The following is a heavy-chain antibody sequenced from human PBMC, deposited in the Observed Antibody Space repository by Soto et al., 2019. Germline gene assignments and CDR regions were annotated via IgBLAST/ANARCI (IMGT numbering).Heavy chain of an antibody. Sequence: QVQLVESGGGVLQPGRSLRLSCAASGFTFSSFAMHWVRQAPGKGLEWVAFISYDGSNTYYADSVKGRVTISRDNSKKTVYLENNSLRAEDTAVYHCAKDLTLGIVGAWGHYFEYWGQGTLVTVSS. CDR2: ISYDGSNT. V-gene: IGHV3-30-3*01. CDR3: AKDLTLGIVGAWGHYFEY. CDR1: GFTFSSFA. J-gene: IGHJ4*02. D-gene: IGHD1-26*01.